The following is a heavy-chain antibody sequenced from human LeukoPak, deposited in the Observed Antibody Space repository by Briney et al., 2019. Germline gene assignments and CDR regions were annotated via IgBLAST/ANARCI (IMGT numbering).Heavy chain of an antibody. Sequence: GESLQISCKGSGYSFTSYWIGWVRQMPGKGLEWMGIIYPGDSDTRYSPSFQGQVTISADKSISTAYLQWSSLKASDTAMYYCARHPRYYDFWSGYYFQHWGQGTLVTVSS. V-gene: IGHV5-51*01. CDR3: ARHPRYYDFWSGYYFQH. CDR1: GYSFTSYW. D-gene: IGHD3-3*01. CDR2: IYPGDSDT. J-gene: IGHJ1*01.